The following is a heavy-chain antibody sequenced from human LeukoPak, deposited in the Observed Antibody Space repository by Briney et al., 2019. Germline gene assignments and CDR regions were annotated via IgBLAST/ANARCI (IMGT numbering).Heavy chain of an antibody. Sequence: GASVKVSCKASGGTFSSYAISWVRQAPGQGLEWMGRIIPILGIANYAQKFQGRVTITADKSTSTAYMELSSLRSEDTAVYYCARGGILWFGGSNWFDTWDQGTLVTVSS. CDR3: ARGGILWFGGSNWFDT. CDR2: IIPILGIA. J-gene: IGHJ5*02. CDR1: GGTFSSYA. D-gene: IGHD3-10*01. V-gene: IGHV1-69*04.